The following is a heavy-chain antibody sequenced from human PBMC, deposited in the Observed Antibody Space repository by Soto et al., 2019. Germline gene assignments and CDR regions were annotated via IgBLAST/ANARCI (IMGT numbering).Heavy chain of an antibody. V-gene: IGHV3-21*01. J-gene: IGHJ5*01. CDR3: ARNAYESRVGNSFES. CDR1: GCTFSRYG. CDR2: ISSSTSWV. Sequence: GGSLRLSCAASGCTFSRYGMNWLRQGPGKGLEWVASISSSTSWVYYADSVKGRFITSRDNAKRILYLVMYGLRTEDTTVYYCARNAYESRVGNSFESWGQGTMVTVSS. D-gene: IGHD5-12*01.